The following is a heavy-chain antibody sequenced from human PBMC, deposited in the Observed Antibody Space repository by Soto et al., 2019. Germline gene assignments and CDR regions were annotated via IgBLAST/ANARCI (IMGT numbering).Heavy chain of an antibody. V-gene: IGHV3-23*01. CDR1: GFAFSSHP. Sequence: PGGSLRLSCAASGFAFSSHPMSWVRQAPEKGLEWVAGIRDGGDLTYNADSVRGRFTISRDNARNTLYLQMNSLRAEDTAVYYCARRVSGSSGAFDIWGQGTMVTVSS. CDR2: IRDGGDLT. J-gene: IGHJ3*02. CDR3: ARRVSGSSGAFDI. D-gene: IGHD3-10*01.